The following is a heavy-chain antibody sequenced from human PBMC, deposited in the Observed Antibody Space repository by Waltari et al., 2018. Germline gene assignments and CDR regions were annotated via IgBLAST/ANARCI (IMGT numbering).Heavy chain of an antibody. D-gene: IGHD3-22*01. CDR2: IYTSGST. Sequence: QVQLQESGPGLVKPSETLSLTCTVSGGSISSYYWSWIRQPAGKGLEWIGRIYTSGSTNYNPSLKSRVTMSVDTSKNQFSLKLSSVTAADTAVYYCAREAVHYYNSSGYYYRATFDYWGQGTLVTVSS. CDR1: GGSISSYY. CDR3: AREAVHYYNSSGYYYRATFDY. J-gene: IGHJ4*02. V-gene: IGHV4-4*07.